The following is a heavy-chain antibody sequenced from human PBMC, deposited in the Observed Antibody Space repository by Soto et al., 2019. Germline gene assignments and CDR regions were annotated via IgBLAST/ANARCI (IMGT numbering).Heavy chain of an antibody. V-gene: IGHV3-23*01. CDR1: VFTFSSYA. Sequence: VGSLRLSCASSVFTFSSYAMSCVRHAPEKWLEWVSAISGSGGSTYYADSVKGRFTISRDNSKNTLYLQMNSLRAEDTAVYYCANPRLRFLQWLPDYFEYWGQATLVTVSS. J-gene: IGHJ4*02. CDR3: ANPRLRFLQWLPDYFEY. D-gene: IGHD3-3*01. CDR2: ISGSGGST.